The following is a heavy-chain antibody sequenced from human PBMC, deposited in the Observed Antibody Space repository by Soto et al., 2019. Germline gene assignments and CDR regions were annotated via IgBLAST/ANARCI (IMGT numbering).Heavy chain of an antibody. Sequence: ASVKVSCKASGYTFTSYGISWVRQAPGQGLEWMGWISAYNGNTNYAQKLQGRVTMTTDTSTSTAYMELRSLRSDDTAVYYCARFSDYYDSSGYDYWGQGTLVTVSS. V-gene: IGHV1-18*01. CDR3: ARFSDYYDSSGYDY. CDR1: GYTFTSYG. D-gene: IGHD3-22*01. J-gene: IGHJ4*02. CDR2: ISAYNGNT.